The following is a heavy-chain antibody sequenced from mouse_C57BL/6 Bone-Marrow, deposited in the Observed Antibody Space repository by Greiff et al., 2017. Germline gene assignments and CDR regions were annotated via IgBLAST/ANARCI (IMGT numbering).Heavy chain of an antibody. CDR2: ISSGSSTI. CDR1: GFTFSDYG. J-gene: IGHJ4*01. Sequence: EVQRVESGGGLVKPGGSLKLSCSASGFTFSDYGMHWVRQAPEKGLEWVAYISSGSSTIYYADTVKGRFTISRDNAKNTLFLQRTSLRSEDTAMYYCARPAVVAPYAMDYWGQGTSVTVSS. V-gene: IGHV5-17*01. D-gene: IGHD1-1*01. CDR3: ARPAVVAPYAMDY.